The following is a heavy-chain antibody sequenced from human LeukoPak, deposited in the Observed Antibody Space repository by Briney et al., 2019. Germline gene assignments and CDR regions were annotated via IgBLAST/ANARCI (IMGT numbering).Heavy chain of an antibody. J-gene: IGHJ4*02. CDR3: VRRWFGDDYYFDS. CDR1: GGSISRSNYY. V-gene: IGHV4-39*01. D-gene: IGHD3-10*01. CDR2: IYYSGST. Sequence: SETLSLTYTVSGGSISRSNYYWGWIRQPPGKGLEWIGNIYYSGSTYYNPSLKSRVTVSVDTSKNQFSLKLSSVTAADTAVYYCVRRWFGDDYYFDSWGQGTLVTVSS.